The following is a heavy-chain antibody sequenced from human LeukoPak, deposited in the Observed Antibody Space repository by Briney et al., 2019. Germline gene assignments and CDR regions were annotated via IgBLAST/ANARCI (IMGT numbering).Heavy chain of an antibody. Sequence: GESLKISCRASGYNFIYYWVAWVRQMPGKGLEWMGIIYPGDSDTRCSLSFQGQVTFSADKSITTAYLQWDSLKASDTAIYYYARLSCTSSSCSNYNGMDVWGQGTTVTVSS. D-gene: IGHD3-22*01. CDR1: GYNFIYYW. V-gene: IGHV5-51*01. J-gene: IGHJ6*02. CDR2: IYPGDSDT. CDR3: ARLSCTSSSCSNYNGMDV.